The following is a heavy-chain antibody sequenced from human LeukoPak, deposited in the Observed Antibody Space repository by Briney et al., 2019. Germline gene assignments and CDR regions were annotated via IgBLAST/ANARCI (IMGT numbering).Heavy chain of an antibody. Sequence: GGSLRLSCAASGFTFSSYAMSWVRQAPGKGLEWVSAISGSGGSTYYADSVKGRFTISRDNSKNTLYLQMNGLRAEDTAVYYCAKKGRGEYSRYDYWGQGTLVTVSS. V-gene: IGHV3-23*01. D-gene: IGHD6-6*01. CDR2: ISGSGGST. J-gene: IGHJ4*02. CDR1: GFTFSSYA. CDR3: AKKGRGEYSRYDY.